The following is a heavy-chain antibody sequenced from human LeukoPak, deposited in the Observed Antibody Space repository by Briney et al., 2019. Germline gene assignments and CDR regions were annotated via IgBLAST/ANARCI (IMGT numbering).Heavy chain of an antibody. CDR3: AKGYYYDVLTGYRREAFDI. CDR2: ISGSGGST. V-gene: IGHV3-23*01. J-gene: IGHJ3*02. CDR1: GFTFSSYA. D-gene: IGHD3-9*01. Sequence: GGSLRLSCAASGFTFSSYAMSWVRQAPGKGLEWVSAISGSGGSTYYADSVKGRLTISRDNSKNTLYLQMNGLRTEDTAIYYCAKGYYYDVLTGYRREAFDIWGQGTMVTVSS.